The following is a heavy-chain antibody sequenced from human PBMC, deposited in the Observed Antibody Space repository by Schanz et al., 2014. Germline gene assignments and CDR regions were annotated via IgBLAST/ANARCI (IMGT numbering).Heavy chain of an antibody. CDR3: ARDDRAYYYGMDV. CDR1: GYTFSDYG. J-gene: IGHJ6*02. D-gene: IGHD3-22*01. CDR2: ISPYTGNT. Sequence: QVQLVQSGDEVKKPGASVKVSCKTSGYTFSDYGITWVRQAPGQGLEWVGWISPYTGNTHYFDKMEGRVTMTTDTSTSTAYMELSRVTYEDTAVYYCARDDRAYYYGMDVWGQGTTVTVSS. V-gene: IGHV1-18*01.